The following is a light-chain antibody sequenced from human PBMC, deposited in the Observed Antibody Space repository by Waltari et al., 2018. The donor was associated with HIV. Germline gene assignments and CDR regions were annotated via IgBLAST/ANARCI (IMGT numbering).Light chain of an antibody. Sequence: QSVLTQPPSASGTPGQRVTISCSGSSSKIGSNTVNWYQQLPGTAPKLLIYSNNQRPSGVPDRFSGSKSGTSASLAISGLQSEDEADYYCAAWHDSLNGSWVFSGGTKLTVL. V-gene: IGLV1-44*01. CDR1: SSKIGSNT. J-gene: IGLJ3*02. CDR3: AAWHDSLNGSWV. CDR2: SNN.